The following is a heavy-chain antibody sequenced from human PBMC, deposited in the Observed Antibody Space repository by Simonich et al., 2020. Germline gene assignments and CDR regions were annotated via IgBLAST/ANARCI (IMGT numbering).Heavy chain of an antibody. CDR1: GYTFTSYD. V-gene: IGHV1-8*03. J-gene: IGHJ4*02. D-gene: IGHD2-15*01. Sequence: QGQLVQSGADVKKHGASVQVSCWASGYTFTSYDSNWLRQATGQGLEWMGWMNPNSGNTCYEQKFQGGVTTTTTTSISTAYMELSSLRSEDTAVYYCARGPGGMSRGYVDYWGQGTLVTVSS. CDR2: MNPNSGNT. CDR3: ARGPGGMSRGYVDY.